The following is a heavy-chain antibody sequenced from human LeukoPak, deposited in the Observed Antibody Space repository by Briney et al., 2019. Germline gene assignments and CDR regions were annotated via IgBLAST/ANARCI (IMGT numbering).Heavy chain of an antibody. Sequence: PGGSLRLSCTASGFTFNTYGMHWVRQAPGKGLEWVAFVRFDESDRYYGDSVKGRFAISRDNSKKTLYLQMNSLRPEDTAVYYCAKRLGYCHSARCYDDYYYYLDVWGKGTTVTVSS. CDR1: GFTFNTYG. D-gene: IGHD2-2*01. CDR3: AKRLGYCHSARCYDDYYYYLDV. V-gene: IGHV3-30*02. J-gene: IGHJ6*03. CDR2: VRFDESDR.